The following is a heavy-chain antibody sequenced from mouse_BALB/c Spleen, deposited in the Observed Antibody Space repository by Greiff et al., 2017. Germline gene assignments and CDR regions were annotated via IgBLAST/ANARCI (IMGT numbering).Heavy chain of an antibody. V-gene: IGHV2-6-7*01. D-gene: IGHD2-1*01. CDR1: GFSLTGYG. J-gene: IGHJ2*01. CDR2: IWGDGST. CDR3: ARQNYDNYDYFDY. Sequence: QVQLKESGPGLVAPSQSLSITCTVSGFSLTGYGVNWVRQPPGKGLEWLGMIWGDGSTDYNSALKSRLSISKDNSKSQVFLKMNSLQTDDTARYYCARQNYDNYDYFDYWGQGTTLTVSS.